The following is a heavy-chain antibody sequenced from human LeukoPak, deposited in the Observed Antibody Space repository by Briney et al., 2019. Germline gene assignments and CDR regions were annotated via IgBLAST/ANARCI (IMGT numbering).Heavy chain of an antibody. Sequence: GGSLRLSCAASGFTFSSYAMSWVRQAPGKGLEWVSAISGSGGGTYYADSVKGRFTISRDNSKNTLYLQMNSLRAEDTAVYYCAKSRGIAVAGSTDYWGQGTLVTVSS. CDR1: GFTFSSYA. D-gene: IGHD6-19*01. CDR2: ISGSGGGT. V-gene: IGHV3-23*01. J-gene: IGHJ4*02. CDR3: AKSRGIAVAGSTDY.